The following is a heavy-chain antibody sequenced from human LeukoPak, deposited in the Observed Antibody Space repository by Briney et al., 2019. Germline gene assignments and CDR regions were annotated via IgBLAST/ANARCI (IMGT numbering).Heavy chain of an antibody. J-gene: IGHJ5*02. V-gene: IGHV4-59*01. D-gene: IGHD4-23*01. CDR1: GVSISSYY. Sequence: SETLSLTCAVSGVSISSYYWSWIRQHPGKGLEWIGYLSDVGTNDYNPSLKGRVTISRDTSKNQFSLRLNSVTAADAAVYYCARDKAPGGKRWFDPWGQGALVIVSS. CDR2: LSDVGTN. CDR3: ARDKAPGGKRWFDP.